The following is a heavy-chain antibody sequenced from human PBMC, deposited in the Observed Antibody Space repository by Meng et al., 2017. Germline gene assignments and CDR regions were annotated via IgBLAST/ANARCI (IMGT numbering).Heavy chain of an antibody. V-gene: IGHV4-39*07. CDR1: GGSISSSSYY. CDR2: IYYSGST. CDR3: ARGYGDYWVSDY. J-gene: IGHJ4*02. Sequence: GSLRPSCPVSGGSISSSSYYWGWIRQPPGKGLEWIGSIYYSGSTYYNPSLKSRVTISVDTSKNQFSLKLSSVTAADTAGYYCARGYGDYWVSDYWGQGTLVTVSS. D-gene: IGHD4-17*01.